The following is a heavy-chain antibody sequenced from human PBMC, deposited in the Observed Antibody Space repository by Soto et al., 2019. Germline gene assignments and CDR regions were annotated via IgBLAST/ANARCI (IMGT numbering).Heavy chain of an antibody. CDR2: ISYDGSNK. CDR1: GFTFSSYG. V-gene: IGHV3-30*18. Sequence: GGSLRLSCAASGFTFSSYGMHWVRQAPGKGLEWVAVISYDGSNKYYADSVKGRFTISRDNSKNTLYLHMNSLRAEDTAVYYCAKDRVRITMIAVALDYWGQGTLVTVSS. D-gene: IGHD3-22*01. CDR3: AKDRVRITMIAVALDY. J-gene: IGHJ4*02.